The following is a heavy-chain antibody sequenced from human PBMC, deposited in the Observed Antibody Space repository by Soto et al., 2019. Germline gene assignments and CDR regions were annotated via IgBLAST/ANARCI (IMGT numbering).Heavy chain of an antibody. CDR2: ISGSGGST. D-gene: IGHD3-22*01. J-gene: IGHJ3*02. CDR3: AKVIYDSSGYSVNAFDI. Sequence: VQLLESGGGLVQPGGSLRLSCAASGFTFSSYAMSWVRQAPGKGLEWVSAISGSGGSTYYADSVKGRFTISRDNSKNTLYLQMNSLRAEDTAVYYCAKVIYDSSGYSVNAFDIWGQGTMVTVSS. V-gene: IGHV3-23*01. CDR1: GFTFSSYA.